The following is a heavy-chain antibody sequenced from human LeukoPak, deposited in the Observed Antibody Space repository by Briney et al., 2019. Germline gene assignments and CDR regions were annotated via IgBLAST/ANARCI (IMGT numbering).Heavy chain of an antibody. D-gene: IGHD3-10*01. CDR1: GFTFSSYW. CDR2: IKSDGSNI. Sequence: GGSLRLSCAASGFTFSSYWMHWVRQPPGKGLVWVSRIKSDGSNIVYADSVKGRFTISRDNSKNTLYLQMNSLRAEDTAVYYCAKDPNAAQVWFGSFPYYFDYWGQGTLVTVSS. V-gene: IGHV3-74*01. J-gene: IGHJ4*02. CDR3: AKDPNAAQVWFGSFPYYFDY.